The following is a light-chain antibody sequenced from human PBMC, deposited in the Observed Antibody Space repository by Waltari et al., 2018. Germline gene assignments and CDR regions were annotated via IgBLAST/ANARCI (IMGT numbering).Light chain of an antibody. Sequence: MTQSPATLSVSLGERATLSCRASENIKNKLAWYQQKPGKAPRLLVFGASTRATGIPDRFSGSGSGTDFTLTISSLQSEDFAVYYCHQYDNWPPTFGQGTKLDI. CDR3: HQYDNWPPT. CDR2: GAS. J-gene: IGKJ2*01. CDR1: ENIKNK. V-gene: IGKV3-15*01.